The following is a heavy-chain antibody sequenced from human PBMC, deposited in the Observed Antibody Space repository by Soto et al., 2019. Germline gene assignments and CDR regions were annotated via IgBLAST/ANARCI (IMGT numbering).Heavy chain of an antibody. CDR2: IIPIFGTA. V-gene: IGHV1-69*13. D-gene: IGHD5-12*01. Sequence: GASVKVSCKASGGTFSSYAISWVRQAPGQGLEWMGGIIPIFGTANYAQKFQGRVTITADESTSTAYMELSSLRSEDTAVYYCARGGVRYSGYDSSLGVDYYYYYGMDVWAQGNTVTVSS. J-gene: IGHJ6*02. CDR1: GGTFSSYA. CDR3: ARGGVRYSGYDSSLGVDYYYYYGMDV.